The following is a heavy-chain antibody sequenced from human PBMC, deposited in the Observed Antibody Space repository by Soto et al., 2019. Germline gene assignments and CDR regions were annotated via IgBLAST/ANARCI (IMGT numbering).Heavy chain of an antibody. CDR2: IIPIFGTA. V-gene: IGHV1-69*01. Sequence: QVQLVQSGAEVKKPGSSVKVSCKGSGGTFSSYALSWVRQAPGQGLEWMGGIIPIFGTANYAQKLPGRVTITADESTSTAYMELSSLRSEDTAVYYCARRGTTYYYNSSGFYYYGMDVWGQGTTVTVSS. D-gene: IGHD3-22*01. CDR3: ARRGTTYYYNSSGFYYYGMDV. J-gene: IGHJ6*02. CDR1: GGTFSSYA.